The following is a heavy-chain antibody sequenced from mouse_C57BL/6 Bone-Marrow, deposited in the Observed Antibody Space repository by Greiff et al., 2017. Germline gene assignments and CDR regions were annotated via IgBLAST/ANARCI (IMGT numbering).Heavy chain of an antibody. J-gene: IGHJ4*01. V-gene: IGHV1-64*01. CDR3: SRSYDDDDYTMDY. CDR1: GYTFTNYW. D-gene: IGHD2-4*01. CDR2: MHPNGGSP. Sequence: QVQLQQPGAELVKPGASVKLSCQASGYTFTNYWMHWVKQRPGQGLEWIGMMHPNGGSPDYNEKFKGEATLSVDKSSRTAYMELSSLTSEDSAVYYCSRSYDDDDYTMDYWGQGTSVTVSS.